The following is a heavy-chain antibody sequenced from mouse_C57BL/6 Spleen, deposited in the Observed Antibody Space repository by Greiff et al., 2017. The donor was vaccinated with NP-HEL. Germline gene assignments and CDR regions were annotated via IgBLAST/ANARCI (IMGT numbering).Heavy chain of an antibody. CDR1: GYSFTGYF. D-gene: IGHD1-1*01. Sequence: VQLKESGPELVKPGDSVKISCKASGYSFTGYFMNWVMQSHGKSLEWIGRINPYNGDTFYNQKFKGKATLTVDKSSSTAHMELRSLTSEDSAVYYCARSGLLRYWYFDVWGTGTTVTVSS. CDR2: INPYNGDT. CDR3: ARSGLLRYWYFDV. J-gene: IGHJ1*03. V-gene: IGHV1-20*01.